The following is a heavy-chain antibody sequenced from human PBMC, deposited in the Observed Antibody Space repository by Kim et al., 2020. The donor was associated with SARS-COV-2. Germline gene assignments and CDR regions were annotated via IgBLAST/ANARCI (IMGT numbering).Heavy chain of an antibody. D-gene: IGHD5-12*01. J-gene: IGHJ4*02. Sequence: YAGSVKGRFTISRDSSKKTLYLQMNSLTPEDTAVYYCARGGVDIMTTITNYWGQGTLVTVSS. CDR3: ARGGVDIMTTITNY. V-gene: IGHV3-30*01.